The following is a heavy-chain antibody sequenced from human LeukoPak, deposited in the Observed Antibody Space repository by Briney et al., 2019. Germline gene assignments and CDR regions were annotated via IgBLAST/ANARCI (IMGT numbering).Heavy chain of an antibody. CDR3: ARRAAMATDY. J-gene: IGHJ4*02. CDR2: IYYSGST. V-gene: IGHV4-39*01. Sequence: PSETLSLTCPVSGGSISSSSYYWGWIRQPPGKGRASIGSIYYSGSTYYNPSLKSRVTISVDTSKNQFSLKLSSVTAADTAVYYWARRAAMATDYWGQGTLVTVSS. CDR1: GGSISSSSYY. D-gene: IGHD5-18*01.